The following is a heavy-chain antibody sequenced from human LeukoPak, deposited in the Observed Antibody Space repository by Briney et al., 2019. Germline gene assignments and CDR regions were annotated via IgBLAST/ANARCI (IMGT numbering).Heavy chain of an antibody. Sequence: GASVKVSCKASGYTFTSYGISWVRQAPGQGLEWMGWISAYNGNTNYAQKFQGRVTMTRDTSTSTVYMELSSLRSEDTAIYYCARDRTHYYESSGYYSRWEYWGQGTLVTVSS. CDR2: ISAYNGNT. CDR1: GYTFTSYG. J-gene: IGHJ4*02. V-gene: IGHV1-18*01. D-gene: IGHD3-22*01. CDR3: ARDRTHYYESSGYYSRWEY.